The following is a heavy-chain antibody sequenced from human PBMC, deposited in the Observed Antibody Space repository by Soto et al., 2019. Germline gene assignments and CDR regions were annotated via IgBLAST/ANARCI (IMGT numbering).Heavy chain of an antibody. CDR2: IYYSGST. CDR1: GGSISSYY. D-gene: IGHD5-12*01. V-gene: IGHV4-59*01. Sequence: QVQLQESGPGLVKPSETLSLTCTVSGGSISSYYWSWIRQPPGKGLEWIGYIYYSGSTNYNPSLMSRVTMSVDTPKNRFSLKLSSVTAADTAVYYCARGRLGGYKWYFDLWGLGTLVTVSS. J-gene: IGHJ2*01. CDR3: ARGRLGGYKWYFDL.